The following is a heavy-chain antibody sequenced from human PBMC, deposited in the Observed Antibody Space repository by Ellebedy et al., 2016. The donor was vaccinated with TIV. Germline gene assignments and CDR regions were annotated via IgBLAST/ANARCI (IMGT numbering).Heavy chain of an antibody. Sequence: GESLKISCAASGFTFSSYQFNWVRQAPGRGLEWGSYISGRGGTIYYAASVKGRFTISRDNAKSSRYLQMNSLRAEDTAVYYCARDLMGPFDYWGQGTLVTVSS. CDR1: GFTFSSYQ. V-gene: IGHV3-48*03. J-gene: IGHJ4*02. D-gene: IGHD2-8*01. CDR3: ARDLMGPFDY. CDR2: ISGRGGTI.